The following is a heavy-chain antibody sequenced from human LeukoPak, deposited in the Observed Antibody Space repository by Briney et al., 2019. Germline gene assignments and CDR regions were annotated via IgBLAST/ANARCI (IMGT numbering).Heavy chain of an antibody. D-gene: IGHD3-10*01. CDR3: AREGSFGEFHDAFDI. CDR1: GFTFSSYG. J-gene: IGHJ3*02. CDR2: IWYDGSNK. V-gene: IGHV3-33*01. Sequence: GGSLRLSCAASGFTFSSYGMHWVRQAPGKGLERVAVIWYDGSNKYYADSVKGRFTISRDNSKNTLYLQMNSLRAEDTAVYYCAREGSFGEFHDAFDIWGQGTMVTVSS.